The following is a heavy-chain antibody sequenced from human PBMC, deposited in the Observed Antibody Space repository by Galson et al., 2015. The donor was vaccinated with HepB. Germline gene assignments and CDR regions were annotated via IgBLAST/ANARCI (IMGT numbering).Heavy chain of an antibody. CDR3: ARTAYCGDATCYRSYYYYGLDV. D-gene: IGHD2-2*02. CDR2: INPNTGDT. V-gene: IGHV1-2*02. Sequence: SVKVSCKASGYTFTDYYIHWVRQAPGQRLEWMGWINPNTGDTNFGLKFKGRVTMTRDTSITTAHMELRWLRFDDTAVYYCARTAYCGDATCYRSYYYYGLDVWGQGTTVTVSS. CDR1: GYTFTDYY. J-gene: IGHJ6*02.